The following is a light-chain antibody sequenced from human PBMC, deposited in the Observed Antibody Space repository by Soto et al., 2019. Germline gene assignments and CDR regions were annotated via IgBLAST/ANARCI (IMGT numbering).Light chain of an antibody. J-gene: IGKJ2*01. CDR3: QQYLSVPYT. V-gene: IGKV4-1*01. CDR2: CAS. Sequence: DIVMTQSPESLPVSLGERATINCESSQSVLSVSNNKNHLAWYQQKPGQPPKLLIYCASTRESGVPDRFSGSGSGPDFTLTISSLQSEDVAVYYCQQYLSVPYTFGEGTKLEI. CDR1: QSVLSVSNNKNH.